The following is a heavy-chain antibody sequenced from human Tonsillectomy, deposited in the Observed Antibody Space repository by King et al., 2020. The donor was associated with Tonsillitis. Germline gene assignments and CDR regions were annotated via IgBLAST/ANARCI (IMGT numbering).Heavy chain of an antibody. Sequence: VQLVESGGGLVKPGGSLRLSCAASGFTFSSYDMHWVRQPRGKGLEWVSAIGIAGDPYYPGSVRGRFTISRENAKNSFYLQMNSLRAGDTAVYYCARAPHFGAFDIWGQGTVVIVSS. D-gene: IGHD3-10*01. CDR3: ARAPHFGAFDI. CDR2: IGIAGDP. V-gene: IGHV3-13*05. J-gene: IGHJ3*02. CDR1: GFTFSSYD.